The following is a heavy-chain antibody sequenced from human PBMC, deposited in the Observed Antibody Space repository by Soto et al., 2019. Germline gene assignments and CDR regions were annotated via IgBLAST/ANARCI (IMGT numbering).Heavy chain of an antibody. V-gene: IGHV3-23*01. CDR1: GFTFSSYA. Sequence: GGSLRLSCAASGFTFSSYAMSWVRQAPGKGLEWVSAISGSGGSTYYADSVKGRFTISRDNSKNTLYLQMNSLRAEDTAVYYGAKGDIVVVDFDYWGQGTLVTVSS. CDR3: AKGDIVVVDFDY. D-gene: IGHD2-2*01. J-gene: IGHJ4*02. CDR2: ISGSGGST.